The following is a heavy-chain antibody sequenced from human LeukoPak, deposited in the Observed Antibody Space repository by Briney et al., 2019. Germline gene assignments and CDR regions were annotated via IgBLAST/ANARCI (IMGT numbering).Heavy chain of an antibody. D-gene: IGHD3-10*01. CDR3: AREGFGELLSHYYYYYYMDV. CDR2: IYTSGST. CDR1: GASIGSYY. J-gene: IGHJ6*03. V-gene: IGHV4-4*07. Sequence: SETLSLTCTVSGASIGSYYWSWIRQPAGKGLEWIGRIYTSGSTNYNPSLKSRVTMSVDTSKNQFSLKLSSVTAADTAVYYCAREGFGELLSHYYYYYYMDVWGKGTTVTVSS.